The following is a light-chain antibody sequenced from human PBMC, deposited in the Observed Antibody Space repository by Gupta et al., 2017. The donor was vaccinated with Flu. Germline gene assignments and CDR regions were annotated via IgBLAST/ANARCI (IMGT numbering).Light chain of an antibody. J-gene: IGLJ1*01. CDR1: SSDVGGYNY. CDR2: EVS. V-gene: IGLV2-14*01. CDR3: SSYTSSSTLV. Sequence: QSAQTQPASVSGSPGQSITISCTGTSSDVGGYNYVSWFQQHPGKAPKLMIYEVSYRPSGVSNRFSGSKSGNTASLTISGLQAEDEADYYCSSYTSSSTLVFGSGTKATVL.